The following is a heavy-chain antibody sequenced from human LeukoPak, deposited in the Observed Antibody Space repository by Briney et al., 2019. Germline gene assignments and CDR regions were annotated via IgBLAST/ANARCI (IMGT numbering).Heavy chain of an antibody. Sequence: SETLSLTCTVSGGSISSYYWSWIRQPPGKGLEWIGYIYYSGSTNYNPSLKSRVTISVDTSKNQFSLKLSSVTAADTAVYYCARSLYSKGAFDIWGQGTMVTVSS. CDR1: GGSISSYY. D-gene: IGHD2-21*01. V-gene: IGHV4-59*12. CDR3: ARSLYSKGAFDI. CDR2: IYYSGST. J-gene: IGHJ3*02.